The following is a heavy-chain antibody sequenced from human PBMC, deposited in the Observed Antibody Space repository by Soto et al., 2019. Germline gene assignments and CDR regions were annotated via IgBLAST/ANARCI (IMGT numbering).Heavy chain of an antibody. CDR1: GGSISSYY. CDR2: IYYSGST. D-gene: IGHD6-19*01. Sequence: PSETLSLTCTVSGGSISSYYWSWIRQPPGKGLEWIGYIYYSGSTNYNPSLKSRVTISVDTSKNQFSLKLSSVTAADTAVYYCARGRFSIAVAADNWFDPWGQGTLVTVSS. CDR3: ARGRFSIAVAADNWFDP. V-gene: IGHV4-59*01. J-gene: IGHJ5*02.